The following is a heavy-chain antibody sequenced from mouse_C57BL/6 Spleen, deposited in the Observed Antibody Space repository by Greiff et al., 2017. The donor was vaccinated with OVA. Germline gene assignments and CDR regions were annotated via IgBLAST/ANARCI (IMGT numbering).Heavy chain of an antibody. CDR1: GYTFTDYE. CDR3: TRGRAYIVTPTPMDD. D-gene: IGHD2-5*01. V-gene: IGHV1-15*01. CDR2: IDPETGGT. Sequence: QVQLQQSGAELVRPGASVTLSCKASGYTFTDYEMHWVKQTPVHGLEWIGAIDPETGGTAYNQKFKGKAILTADKSSSTAYMELRSLTSEDSAYYYCTRGRAYIVTPTPMDDWGQGTSVTVSS. J-gene: IGHJ4*01.